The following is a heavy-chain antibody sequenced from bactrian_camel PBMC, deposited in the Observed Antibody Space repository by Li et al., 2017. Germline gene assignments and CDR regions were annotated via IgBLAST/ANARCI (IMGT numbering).Heavy chain of an antibody. D-gene: IGHD1*01. J-gene: IGHJ4*01. CDR2: IDNDRRT. Sequence: VQLVESGGGSVQAGGSLRLSCAASGYSPCNCMAWFRQVPGKEREKVATIDNDRRTSYADSVKGRFTISKDNAKNTLYLQMNSLKPEDTAMYYCAKNIGSAKRGERGQGTQVTVS. V-gene: IGHV3S53*01. CDR3: AKNIGSAKRGE. CDR1: GYSPCNC.